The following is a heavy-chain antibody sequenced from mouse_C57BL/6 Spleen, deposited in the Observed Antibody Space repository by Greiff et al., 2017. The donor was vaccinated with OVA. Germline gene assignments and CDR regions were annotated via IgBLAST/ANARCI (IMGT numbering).Heavy chain of an antibody. J-gene: IGHJ2*01. CDR1: GYTFTSYW. Sequence: QVQLQQPGAELVKPGASVKLSCKASGYTFTSYWMQWVKQRPGQGLEWIGEIDPSDSYTNYNQKFKGKATLTVDTYSSTAYMQRSSLTSEDSAVYYCARGGNGFDYWGQGTILTVSS. V-gene: IGHV1-50*01. CDR3: ARGGNGFDY. D-gene: IGHD2-1*01. CDR2: IDPSDSYT.